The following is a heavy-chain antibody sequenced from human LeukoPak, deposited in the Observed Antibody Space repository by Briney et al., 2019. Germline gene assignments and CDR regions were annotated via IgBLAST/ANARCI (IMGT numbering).Heavy chain of an antibody. J-gene: IGHJ4*02. CDR3: ARLASLVAAAAHY. CDR1: GYTFTSYG. CDR2: ISGYNGNT. V-gene: IGHV1-18*01. D-gene: IGHD6-13*01. Sequence: ASVKVSCKASGYTFTSYGIIWVRQAPGKGLEWMGWISGYNGNTNYAQKVQGRVTMTTDTSSSTAYMEVRSLRSDDTAVYYCARLASLVAAAAHYRGQGTLVTVSS.